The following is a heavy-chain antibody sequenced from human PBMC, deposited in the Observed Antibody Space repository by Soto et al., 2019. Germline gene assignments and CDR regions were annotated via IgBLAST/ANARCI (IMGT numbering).Heavy chain of an antibody. J-gene: IGHJ4*02. CDR2: IGGTDTFT. CDR3: VRDGSLLGLTR. D-gene: IGHD3-10*01. CDR1: EFSFKNYN. V-gene: IGHV3-21*01. Sequence: EVQLVESGGGLVKPGESLRLSCVASEFSFKNYNMNWVRQAPEKGLEWVSSIGGTDTFTYYADSVKGRFSISRDNAKSSLFLQMNSLRAEYTAVYFCVRDGSLLGLTRWGQGTLVTVSS.